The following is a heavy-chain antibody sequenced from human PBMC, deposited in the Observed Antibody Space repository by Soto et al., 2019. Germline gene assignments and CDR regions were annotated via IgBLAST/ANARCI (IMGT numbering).Heavy chain of an antibody. CDR2: IYSGGST. D-gene: IGHD3-10*01. V-gene: IGHV4-4*07. CDR1: GGSISQYY. Sequence: QVQLQESGPGLVNPSETLSLSCGVSGGSISQYYWSWIRQPAGKGLEWIGRIYSGGSTNYNPSLESRVTMSVDTSKNTSSLKLSSVTSADTAVYYCARGPGGFGDFSLDYWGQGTLVTVAS. CDR3: ARGPGGFGDFSLDY. J-gene: IGHJ4*02.